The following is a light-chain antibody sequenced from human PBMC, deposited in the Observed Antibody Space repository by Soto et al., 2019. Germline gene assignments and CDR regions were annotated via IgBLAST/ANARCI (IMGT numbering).Light chain of an antibody. CDR1: QDISNY. V-gene: IGKV1-33*01. CDR2: DAS. J-gene: IGKJ2*01. Sequence: IQMTPSPSSLSASVGDRVTITCQASQDISNYLNWYQQKPGKAPKLLIYDASNLETGVPSRFSGSGSGTDFTFTISSLQPEDIATYYCQQYDNLLWTFGQGTKLEIK. CDR3: QQYDNLLWT.